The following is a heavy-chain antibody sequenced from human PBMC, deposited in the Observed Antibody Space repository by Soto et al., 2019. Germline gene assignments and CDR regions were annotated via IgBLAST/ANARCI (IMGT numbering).Heavy chain of an antibody. J-gene: IGHJ4*01. D-gene: IGHD5-18*01. CDR1: GFTFSSYG. Sequence: QVQLVESGGGVVQPGRSLRLSCAASGFTFSSYGMHWVRQAPGKGLEWVAVISYDGSNKYYADSVKGRFTISRDNSKNTLYLQMNSLRAEDTAVYYCAKDQMVNSRYYFDYWGHGTLVTVSS. CDR3: AKDQMVNSRYYFDY. CDR2: ISYDGSNK. V-gene: IGHV3-30*18.